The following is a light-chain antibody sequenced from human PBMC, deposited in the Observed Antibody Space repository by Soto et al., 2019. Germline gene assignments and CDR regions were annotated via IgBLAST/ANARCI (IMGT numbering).Light chain of an antibody. CDR3: SSSTNTNTLVI. CDR2: EGT. CDR1: SSDIGRYKF. Sequence: QSVLTQPASVSGSPGQSITISCTGTSSDIGRYKFVSWFQQHPGKALKLMIFEGTNRPSGISNRFSGSKSGNTASLTISGLQAEDEAIYFCSSSTNTNTLVIFGGGTKLTVL. V-gene: IGLV2-14*01. J-gene: IGLJ2*01.